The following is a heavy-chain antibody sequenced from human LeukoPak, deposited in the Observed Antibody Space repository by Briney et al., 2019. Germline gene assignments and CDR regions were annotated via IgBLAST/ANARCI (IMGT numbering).Heavy chain of an antibody. Sequence: PSETLSLTCTVSGGSISSYYWSWIRQPPGKGLEWIGYIYYSGSTNYNPSLKSRVTISVDTSKNQFSLKLSSVTAADTAVYYCARSPSGSYYAFDIWGQGTMVTVSS. J-gene: IGHJ3*02. CDR2: IYYSGST. CDR1: GGSISSYY. CDR3: ARSPSGSYYAFDI. V-gene: IGHV4-59*01. D-gene: IGHD1-26*01.